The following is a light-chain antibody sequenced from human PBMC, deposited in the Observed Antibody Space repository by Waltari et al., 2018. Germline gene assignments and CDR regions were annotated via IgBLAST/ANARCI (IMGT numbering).Light chain of an antibody. J-gene: IGKJ4*01. CDR3: QQYFTIALA. CDR1: QGISNS. V-gene: IGKV1-NL1*01. CDR2: AAY. Sequence: DIQLTQSPSSLSASLADRVPITCRGSQGISNSLAWYQQKTGKAPKRLLYAAYILESGVPSRFSGSGSGTDYTLTISSLQPEDFATYYCQQYFTIALAFGGGTKVEIE.